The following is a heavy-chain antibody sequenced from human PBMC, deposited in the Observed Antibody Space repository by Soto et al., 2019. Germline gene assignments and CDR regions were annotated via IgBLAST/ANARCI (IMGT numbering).Heavy chain of an antibody. V-gene: IGHV4-59*01. J-gene: IGHJ6*02. CDR3: ARDRRYCSSTSCYYYYYYGMDV. Sequence: SETLSLTCTVSGGSISSYYWSWTRQPPGKGLEWIGYIYYSGSTNYNPSLKSRVTISVDTSKNQFSLKLSSVTAADTAVYYCARDRRYCSSTSCYYYYYYGMDVWGQGTTVTVSS. CDR2: IYYSGST. D-gene: IGHD2-2*01. CDR1: GGSISSYY.